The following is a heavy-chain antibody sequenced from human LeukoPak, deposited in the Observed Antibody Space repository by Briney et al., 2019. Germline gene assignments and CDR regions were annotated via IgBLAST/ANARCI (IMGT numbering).Heavy chain of an antibody. CDR1: GGSISSYY. CDR2: IYYSGST. J-gene: IGHJ4*02. D-gene: IGHD1-14*01. V-gene: IGHV4-59*12. CDR3: ARHSKPAGRLDY. Sequence: PSETLSLTCTVSGGSISSYYWSWIRQPPGKGLEWIGYIYYSGSTNYNPSLKSRVTMSVDTSKNQFSLKLSSVTAADTAVYYCARHSKPAGRLDYWGQGTLVTVSS.